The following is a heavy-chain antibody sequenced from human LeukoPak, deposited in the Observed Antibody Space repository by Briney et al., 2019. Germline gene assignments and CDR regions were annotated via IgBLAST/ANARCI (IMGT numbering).Heavy chain of an antibody. Sequence: KPSETLSLTCTVSGGSISSSSYYWGWIRQPPGKGLEWIGSIYYSGSTYYNPSLKSRVTISVDTSKNQFSLKLSSVTAADTAVYYCARHKSADRSRVTFDIWGQGTMVTVSS. CDR1: GGSISSSSYY. J-gene: IGHJ3*02. CDR2: IYYSGST. CDR3: ARHKSADRSRVTFDI. V-gene: IGHV4-39*01.